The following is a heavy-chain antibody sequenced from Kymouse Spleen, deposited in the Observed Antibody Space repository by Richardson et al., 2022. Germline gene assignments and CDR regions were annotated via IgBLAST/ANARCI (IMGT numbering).Heavy chain of an antibody. V-gene: IGHV3-7*01. J-gene: IGHJ3*02. Sequence: EVQLVESGGGLVQPGGSLRLSCAASGFTFSSYWMSWVRQAPGKGLEWVANIKQDGSEKYYVDSVKGRFTISRDNAKNSLYLQMNSLRAEDTAVYYCARVYNWNFYDAFDIWGQGTMVTVSS. CDR1: GFTFSSYW. D-gene: IGHD1-7*01. CDR3: ARVYNWNFYDAFDI. CDR2: IKQDGSEK.